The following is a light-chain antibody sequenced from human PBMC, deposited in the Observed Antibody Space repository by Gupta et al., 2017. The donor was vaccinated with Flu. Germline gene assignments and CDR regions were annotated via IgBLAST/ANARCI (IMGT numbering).Light chain of an antibody. CDR2: DAS. J-gene: IGKJ3*01. CDR1: QSVSSY. CDR3: QQRSTWLS. V-gene: IGKV3-11*01. Sequence: EIVLTQSPATLSLSPGERATLSCRASQSVSSYLAWYQQKPGQAPRLLIYDASNRATGIPARFSGSGSGTDFTLTISSLEPEDFAVYYCQQRSTWLSFGHGTKVDIK.